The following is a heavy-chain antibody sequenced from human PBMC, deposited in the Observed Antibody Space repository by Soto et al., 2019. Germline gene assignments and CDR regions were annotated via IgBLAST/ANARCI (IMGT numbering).Heavy chain of an antibody. J-gene: IGHJ4*02. D-gene: IGHD3-16*02. V-gene: IGHV3-30*18. Sequence: QVQLVESGGGVVQPGRSLRLSCAASGFTFSDYAMHWVRQAPGKGLEWVAVISYDGSDKYYLDSVKGRFTLSRDNSRNTLNLQMNSLRAEDTAVYYCAKDKVGELSLIDYWGQGTLVTVSS. CDR2: ISYDGSDK. CDR3: AKDKVGELSLIDY. CDR1: GFTFSDYA.